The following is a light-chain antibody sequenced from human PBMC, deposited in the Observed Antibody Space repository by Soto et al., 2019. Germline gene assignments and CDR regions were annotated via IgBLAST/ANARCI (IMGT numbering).Light chain of an antibody. CDR2: AAS. V-gene: IGKV1-12*01. CDR1: QGMSSW. CDR3: QQANSFPRT. Sequence: DIQMTKSPSSVSASVEDRVTITCRASQGMSSWLTWYQQKPWKAPKLLIDAASSLPSGVPSRFSGSGSGTDFTLTISSLEPEDFATYYCQQANSFPRTFGQGTKVEIK. J-gene: IGKJ1*01.